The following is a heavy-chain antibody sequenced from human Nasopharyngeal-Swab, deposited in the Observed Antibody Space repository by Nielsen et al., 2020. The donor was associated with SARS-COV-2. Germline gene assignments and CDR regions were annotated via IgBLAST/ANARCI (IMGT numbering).Heavy chain of an antibody. Sequence: VRQAPGKGLEWVGRIRSKANSYATAYAASVKGRFTISRDDSKNTAYLQMNSLKTKDTAVYYCTSEGSYYYGSADYWGQGTLVTVSS. D-gene: IGHD3-10*01. J-gene: IGHJ4*02. CDR2: IRSKANSYAT. CDR3: TSEGSYYYGSADY. V-gene: IGHV3-73*01.